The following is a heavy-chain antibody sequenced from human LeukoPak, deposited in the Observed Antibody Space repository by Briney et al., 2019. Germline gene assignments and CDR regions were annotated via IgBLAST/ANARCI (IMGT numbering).Heavy chain of an antibody. V-gene: IGHV3-23*01. CDR3: AKDRLPETYYGSGGNDY. CDR1: GFSFSSYA. J-gene: IGHJ4*02. CDR2: IRSSADST. Sequence: GGSLRLSCAASGFSFSSYAMNWVRQAPGKGLEWVSCIRSSADSTYYADSVKGRLTICRDNSKNTLFLQINSLRAEDTAVYYCAKDRLPETYYGSGGNDYWGQGTLVTVSS. D-gene: IGHD3-10*01.